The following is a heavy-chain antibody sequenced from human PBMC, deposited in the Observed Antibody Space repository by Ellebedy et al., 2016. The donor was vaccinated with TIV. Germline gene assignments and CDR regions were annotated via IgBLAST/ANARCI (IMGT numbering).Heavy chain of an antibody. D-gene: IGHD4-23*01. J-gene: IGHJ4*02. Sequence: GEPLKISCAVSGFTFSSYWMHWVRQAPGKGLEWVSRINSDGSSTSYADSVKGRFTISRDNAKNTLYLQMNSLRAEDTAVYYCARDYGGNWGYFDYWGQGTLVTVSS. V-gene: IGHV3-74*01. CDR2: INSDGSST. CDR3: ARDYGGNWGYFDY. CDR1: GFTFSSYW.